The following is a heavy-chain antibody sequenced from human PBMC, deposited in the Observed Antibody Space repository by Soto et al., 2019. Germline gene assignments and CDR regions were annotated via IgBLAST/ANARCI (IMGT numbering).Heavy chain of an antibody. D-gene: IGHD6-13*01. V-gene: IGHV3-11*01. CDR1: GFTFSDYY. CDR2: ISSSDTI. J-gene: IGHJ2*01. CDR3: ARDGGIGGWYFDL. Sequence: QVQLVESGGGLVKPGGSLRLSCAVSGFTFSDYYMSWIRQAPGKGLEWFSYISSSDTIYYADSVKGRFTISRDKAKNSLYLHMNSLRAEDAAVYYCARDGGIGGWYFDLWGRGTLVTVSS.